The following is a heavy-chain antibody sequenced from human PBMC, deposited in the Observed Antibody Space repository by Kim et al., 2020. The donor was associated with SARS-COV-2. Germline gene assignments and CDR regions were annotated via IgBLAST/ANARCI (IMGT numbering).Heavy chain of an antibody. D-gene: IGHD3-10*01. J-gene: IGHJ4*02. CDR2: IVVGSGNT. Sequence: SVKVSCKASGFTFTSSAVQWVRQARGQRLEWIGWIVVGSGNTNYAQKFQERVTITRDMSTSTAYMELSSLRSEDTAVYYCAAYRQEFEEGGYYFDYWGQGTLVTVSS. V-gene: IGHV1-58*01. CDR1: GFTFTSSA. CDR3: AAYRQEFEEGGYYFDY.